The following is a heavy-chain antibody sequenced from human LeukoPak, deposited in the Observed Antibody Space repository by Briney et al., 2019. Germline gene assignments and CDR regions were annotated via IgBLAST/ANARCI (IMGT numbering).Heavy chain of an antibody. CDR2: IYYSGST. CDR3: ARDGSYFDY. Sequence: PSETLSLTCTVSGASISAYYWSWIRQPPGKGLEWIGYIYYSGSTYYNPSLKSRVTISVDTSKNQFSLKLSSVTAADTAVYYCARDGSYFDYWGQGTLVTVSS. CDR1: GASISAYY. D-gene: IGHD1-26*01. V-gene: IGHV4-30-4*01. J-gene: IGHJ4*02.